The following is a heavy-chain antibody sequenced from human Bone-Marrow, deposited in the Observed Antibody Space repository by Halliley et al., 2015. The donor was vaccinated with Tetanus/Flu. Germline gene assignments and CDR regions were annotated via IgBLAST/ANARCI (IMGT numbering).Heavy chain of an antibody. J-gene: IGHJ4*02. CDR2: FYSGGTGRT. Sequence: LEWIGYFYSGGTGRTNSNPSLKSRVPISIDTSKNQLSLNLSSLTAADTAVYFCARDQIFQGFDYWGQGIQVPVSS. CDR3: ARDQIFQGFDY. V-gene: IGHV4-59*01.